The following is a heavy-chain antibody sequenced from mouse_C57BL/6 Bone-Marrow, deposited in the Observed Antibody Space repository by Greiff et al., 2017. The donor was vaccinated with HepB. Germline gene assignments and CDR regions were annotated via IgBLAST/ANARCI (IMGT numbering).Heavy chain of an antibody. V-gene: IGHV1-81*01. CDR1: GYTFTSYG. J-gene: IGHJ3*01. D-gene: IGHD3-1*01. Sequence: VKLVESGAELARPGASVKLSCKASGYTFTSYGISWVKQRPGQGLEWIGEIYPRSGNTYYNEKFKGKATLTADKSSSTAYMELRSLTSEDSAVCFCGRYGLGLVYWGQGTLVTVSA. CDR3: GRYGLGLVY. CDR2: IYPRSGNT.